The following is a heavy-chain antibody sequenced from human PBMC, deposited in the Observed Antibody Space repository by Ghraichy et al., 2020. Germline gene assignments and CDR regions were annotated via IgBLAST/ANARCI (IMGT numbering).Heavy chain of an antibody. CDR3: ATWELLDY. Sequence: GESLNISCAASGFTFRNYAMSWVRQRPGKGLEWVSAISGSGSGVTTYYAESVKGRFTISRDNSKNTLYMQMNSLRAEDTAVYYCATWELLDYWGQGTLVTVSS. J-gene: IGHJ4*02. V-gene: IGHV3-23*01. D-gene: IGHD1-26*01. CDR2: ISGSGSGVTT. CDR1: GFTFRNYA.